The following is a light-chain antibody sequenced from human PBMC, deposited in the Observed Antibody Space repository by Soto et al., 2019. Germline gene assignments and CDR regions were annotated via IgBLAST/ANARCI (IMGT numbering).Light chain of an antibody. CDR3: QQIYSAPLT. V-gene: IGKV1-39*01. Sequence: DIQMTQSPSSLSASLGNSSTIACRASQSITTYLNWYRQKPGKAPKLLIYAAASLQSGVPSRFSGSGSETEFTLSISSLQPEDFATYFCQQIYSAPLTFGGGTKVDIK. CDR2: AAA. J-gene: IGKJ4*01. CDR1: QSITTY.